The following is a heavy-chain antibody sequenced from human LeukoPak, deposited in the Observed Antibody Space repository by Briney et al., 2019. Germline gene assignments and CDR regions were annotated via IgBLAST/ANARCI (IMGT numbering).Heavy chain of an antibody. J-gene: IGHJ4*02. CDR1: GGSISSYY. CDR2: IHYSGST. Sequence: SETLSLTCAVSGGSISSYYWSWIRQPPGKGLEWIGYIHYSGSTNYNPSLKSRVTISVDTSKNQFSLKLSSVTAADTAVYYCARARYHTEMTYFRTVYYFDYWGQGTLVTVSS. V-gene: IGHV4-59*01. CDR3: ARARYHTEMTYFRTVYYFDY. D-gene: IGHD2-8*01.